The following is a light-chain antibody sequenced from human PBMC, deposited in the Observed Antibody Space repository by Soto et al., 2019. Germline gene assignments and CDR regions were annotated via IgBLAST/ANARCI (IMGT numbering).Light chain of an antibody. CDR2: DAF. V-gene: IGKV3-11*01. CDR1: QSVSSNY. Sequence: KQSPARLSLSPWEPSIFSCMVCQSVSSNYLAWYQQKPGQAPRLLIYDAFIRATGIPARFSGSESGTDFTLTISSLEPEDFAVYYCQQRSNCPLTFGQGTRLEIK. CDR3: QQRSNCPLT. J-gene: IGKJ5*01.